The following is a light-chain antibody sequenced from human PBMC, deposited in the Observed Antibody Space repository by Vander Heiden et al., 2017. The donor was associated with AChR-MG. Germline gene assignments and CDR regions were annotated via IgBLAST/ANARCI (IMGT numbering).Light chain of an antibody. J-gene: IGKJ1*01. CDR2: GAS. CDR3: QQYGSPWT. V-gene: IGKV3-20*01. Sequence: EIVLTQSPGTLSLSPGERATLPCRARQSVSSSYLAWYQQKPGQAPRLLIYGASSRATGIPDRFSGSGSGTDFTLTISRLEPEDFAVYYCQQYGSPWTFGQGTKVEIK. CDR1: QSVSSSY.